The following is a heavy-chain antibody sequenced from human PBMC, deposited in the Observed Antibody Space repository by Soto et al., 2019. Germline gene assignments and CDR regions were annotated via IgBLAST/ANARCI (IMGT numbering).Heavy chain of an antibody. CDR1: GGTFSSYA. D-gene: IGHD6-19*01. CDR3: ARGESSGWHLTMDV. J-gene: IGHJ6*04. V-gene: IGHV1-69*10. Sequence: ASVKVSCKASGGTFSSYAISWVRQAPGQGLEWMGGIIPIFGIANYAQKFQGRVTITADKSTSTAYMELSSLRSEDTAVYYCARGESSGWHLTMDVWGKGTTVTVSS. CDR2: IIPIFGIA.